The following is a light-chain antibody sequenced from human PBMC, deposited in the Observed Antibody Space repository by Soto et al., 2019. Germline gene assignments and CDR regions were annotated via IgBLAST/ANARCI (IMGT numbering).Light chain of an antibody. CDR1: PSVSIF. V-gene: IGKV3-11*01. J-gene: IGKJ1*01. CDR2: DAS. CDR3: QQRNNWPWT. Sequence: ETVLTQSPATLSLSPGERATLSCRASPSVSIFLAWYQQKPGQAPRLLMYDASTRATGIPARFSGSGSGTDFTLTISSLEPEDSAVCYCQQRNNWPWTFGQGTKVEIK.